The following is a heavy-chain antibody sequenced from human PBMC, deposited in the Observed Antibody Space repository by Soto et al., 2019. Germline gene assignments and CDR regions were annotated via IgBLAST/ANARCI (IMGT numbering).Heavy chain of an antibody. V-gene: IGHV3-53*04. CDR3: ARGRQDIVVVPAAPRPYYYYYMDV. J-gene: IGHJ6*03. CDR2: IYSGGST. D-gene: IGHD2-2*01. CDR1: GFTVSSNY. Sequence: GGSLRLSCAASGFTVSSNYMSWVRQAPGKGLEWVSVIYSGGSTYYADSVKGRFTISRHNSKNTLYLQMNSLRAEDTAVYYCARGRQDIVVVPAAPRPYYYYYMDVWGKGTTVTVSS.